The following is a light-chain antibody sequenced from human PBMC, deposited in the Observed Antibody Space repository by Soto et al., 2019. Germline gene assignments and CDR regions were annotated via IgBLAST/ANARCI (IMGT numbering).Light chain of an antibody. J-gene: IGKJ4*01. Sequence: EIVLTQSPGTLSLSPGERATLPCRASQSVASNYLAWYQQKPGQAPSLLIYGASSRATGVPDRFSGSGSGTDFTLTISGLEPEDFAVYYCQQYGNSPLTFGGGTKVEIK. CDR1: QSVASNY. CDR3: QQYGNSPLT. CDR2: GAS. V-gene: IGKV3-20*01.